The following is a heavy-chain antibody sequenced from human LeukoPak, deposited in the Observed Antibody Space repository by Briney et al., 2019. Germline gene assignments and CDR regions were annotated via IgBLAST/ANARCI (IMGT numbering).Heavy chain of an antibody. D-gene: IGHD2-15*01. CDR1: GYTFTGYY. CDR3: ATEVFRVVY. Sequence: AASVKVSCKASGYTFTGYYMHWVRQAPGQGLEWMGWINPNSGGTNYAQKFQGRVTMTRDTSISTAYMELSSLRSEDTAVYYCATEVFRVVYWGQGTLVTVSS. V-gene: IGHV1-2*02. CDR2: INPNSGGT. J-gene: IGHJ4*02.